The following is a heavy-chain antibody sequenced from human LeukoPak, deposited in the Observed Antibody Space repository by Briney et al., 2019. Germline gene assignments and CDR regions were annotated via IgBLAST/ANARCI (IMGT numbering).Heavy chain of an antibody. V-gene: IGHV4-30-2*01. J-gene: IGHJ4*02. CDR2: IYHSGST. CDR1: GGSISSGGYS. Sequence: PSETLSLTCAVSGGSISSGGYSWSWIRQPPGKGLEWIGYIYHSGSTYYNPSLKSRVTISVDRSKNQFSLKLSSVTAADTAVYYCARGGPSGNVPYFGYWGQGTLVTVSS. CDR3: ARGGPSGNVPYFGY. D-gene: IGHD3-10*01.